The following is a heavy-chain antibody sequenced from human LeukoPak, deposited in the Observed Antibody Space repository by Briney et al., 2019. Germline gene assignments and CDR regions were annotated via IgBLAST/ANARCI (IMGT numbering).Heavy chain of an antibody. CDR2: IYSGGST. CDR1: GFTVSSNY. CDR3: ARGAYDILTGYYNPNYFDY. Sequence: GGFLRLSCAASGFTVSSNYMSWVRQAPGKGLEWVSVIYSGGSTYYADSVKGRFTISRDNSKNTLYLQMNSLRAEDTAVYYCARGAYDILTGYYNPNYFDYWGQGTLVTVSS. V-gene: IGHV3-53*01. J-gene: IGHJ4*02. D-gene: IGHD3-9*01.